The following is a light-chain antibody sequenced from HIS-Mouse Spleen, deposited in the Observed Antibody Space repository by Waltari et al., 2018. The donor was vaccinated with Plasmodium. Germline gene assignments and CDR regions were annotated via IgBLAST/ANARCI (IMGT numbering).Light chain of an antibody. Sequence: QSVLTQPPSVSGAPGQRVTISCTGSSSNTGDGYAVHWYQQLPGTAPKLLIYGNSKRPSGVPDRFSGSKSGTSASLAITGLQAEDEADYYCQSYDSSLSGSGVFGGGTKLTVL. CDR3: QSYDSSLSGSGV. CDR1: SSNTGDGYA. V-gene: IGLV1-40*01. J-gene: IGLJ3*02. CDR2: GNS.